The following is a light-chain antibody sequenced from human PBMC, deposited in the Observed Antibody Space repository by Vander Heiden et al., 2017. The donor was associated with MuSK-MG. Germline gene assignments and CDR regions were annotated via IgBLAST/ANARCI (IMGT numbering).Light chain of an antibody. CDR3: QAWDGSSAV. J-gene: IGLJ3*02. Sequence: SYELTQPPSVSVSPGQTASITCSGDRLGDRYAFWYHQKPGQSLVLVIYQNTKRPSGIPERCSGSNSGNTATLTIRGTQAMDEADYYCQAWDGSSAVFGGGTKLTVL. CDR2: QNT. V-gene: IGLV3-1*01. CDR1: RLGDRY.